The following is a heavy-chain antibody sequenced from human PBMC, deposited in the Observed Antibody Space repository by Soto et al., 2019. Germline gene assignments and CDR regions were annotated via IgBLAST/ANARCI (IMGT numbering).Heavy chain of an antibody. CDR1: GFNVNSDY. J-gene: IGHJ4*02. V-gene: IGHV3-53*01. Sequence: GGSLRLSCAASGFNVNSDYMNWVRQTPGKGLEWVASIYSGETTYYADSVRGRFTISSDKPKNTLYFQLSSLRIEDTAVYYCTRDGRGLGRLSLFEYWGQGVLVTVLL. CDR3: TRDGRGLGRLSLFEY. D-gene: IGHD2-21*02. CDR2: IYSGETT.